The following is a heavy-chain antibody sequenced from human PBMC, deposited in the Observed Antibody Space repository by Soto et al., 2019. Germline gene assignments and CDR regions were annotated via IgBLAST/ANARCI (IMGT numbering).Heavy chain of an antibody. Sequence: QLVESGGGLVQPGRSLRLSCAASGFTFDDYVMHWVRQGPGKGLEWVSSITWNSGTIDYADSVKGRFTISRDNAKSSLYLQLNSLRTEDTAFYYCAKDRGWGGAPGTLWDFDLWGRGTLVTVSS. D-gene: IGHD6-13*01. CDR1: GFTFDDYV. V-gene: IGHV3-9*01. J-gene: IGHJ2*01. CDR2: ITWNSGTI. CDR3: AKDRGWGGAPGTLWDFDL.